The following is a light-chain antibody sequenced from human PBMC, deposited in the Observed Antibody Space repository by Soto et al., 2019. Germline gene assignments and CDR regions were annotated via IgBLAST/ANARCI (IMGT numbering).Light chain of an antibody. V-gene: IGLV9-49*01. CDR1: SGYSNYK. Sequence: QPVLTQPPSASASLGASVTLTCTLSSGYSNYKVDWYQQRPGKGPRFVMRVGTGGIVGSKGDGIPDRFSVLGSGLNRYLTIKNIQEEDESAYHCGADHGSGNNFVRVFGGGTKVTVL. J-gene: IGLJ2*01. CDR2: VGTGGIVG. CDR3: GADHGSGNNFVRV.